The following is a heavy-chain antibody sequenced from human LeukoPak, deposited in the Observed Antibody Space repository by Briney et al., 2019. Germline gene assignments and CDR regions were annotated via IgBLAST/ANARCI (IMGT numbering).Heavy chain of an antibody. CDR2: IKQDGSEK. CDR3: AKSPSVLRYFDWLLNRADY. CDR1: GFTFSSYW. V-gene: IGHV3-7*03. J-gene: IGHJ4*02. Sequence: GGSLRLSCAASGFTFSSYWMSWVRQAPGKGPEWVANIKQDGSEKYYVDSVKGRFTISRGNAKNSLYLQMNSLRAEDTAVYYCAKSPSVLRYFDWLLNRADYWGQGTLVTVSS. D-gene: IGHD3-9*01.